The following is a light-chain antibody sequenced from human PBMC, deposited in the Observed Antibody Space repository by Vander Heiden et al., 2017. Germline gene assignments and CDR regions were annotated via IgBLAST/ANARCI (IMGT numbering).Light chain of an antibody. Sequence: DIVMTQSQDSLAVSLGERATINCNSSQSGLYSSNNKNYLAWYQQKPGQPPKLLIYWASTRESGVPDRFSGSVSGTDFTLTISSLQAEDVAVYFCQQYYSTLTFGGGTKVEIK. CDR1: QSGLYSSNNKNY. V-gene: IGKV4-1*01. CDR3: QQYYSTLT. CDR2: WAS. J-gene: IGKJ4*01.